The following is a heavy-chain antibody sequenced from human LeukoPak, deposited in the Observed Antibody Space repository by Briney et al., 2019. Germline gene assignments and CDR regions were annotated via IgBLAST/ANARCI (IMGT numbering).Heavy chain of an antibody. D-gene: IGHD3-16*01. CDR3: ARDVWEEGDFDY. V-gene: IGHV3-66*01. Sequence: PGGSLRLSCAASGFTVSSNYMSWVRQAPGKGLEWVSVIYSGGSTYYADSVKGRFTISRDNSKNTLYLQLNSLRAEDTAVHYCARDVWEEGDFDYWGQGTLVTVSS. CDR2: IYSGGST. J-gene: IGHJ4*02. CDR1: GFTVSSNY.